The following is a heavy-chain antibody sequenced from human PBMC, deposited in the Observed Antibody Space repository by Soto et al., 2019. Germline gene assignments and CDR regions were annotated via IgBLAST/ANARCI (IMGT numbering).Heavy chain of an antibody. D-gene: IGHD1-1*01. V-gene: IGHV2-5*02. Sequence: QITLKESGPTLVKPTQTLTLICTFSGFSLSTSGVGVGWIRQPPGKALEWLALIYWDDDKRYSPSLKSRLTISTDTSKKQVVLTMTNMDPVDTATYYCARTSGSFDYWGQGPLVTVSS. CDR1: GFSLSTSGVG. J-gene: IGHJ4*02. CDR3: ARTSGSFDY. CDR2: IYWDDDK.